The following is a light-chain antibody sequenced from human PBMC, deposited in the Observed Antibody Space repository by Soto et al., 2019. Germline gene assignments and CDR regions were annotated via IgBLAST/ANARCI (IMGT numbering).Light chain of an antibody. J-gene: IGLJ2*01. Sequence: QSALTQPASVSGSPGQSITISCTGTSSDVGNYNYVSWYQPHPGKAPKLMIYDVSNRPSGVSNRFSGSKSGNTASLTISGLQAEDEADYYCSSYTSSSTLDVVFGGGTKLTVL. CDR2: DVS. V-gene: IGLV2-14*03. CDR3: SSYTSSSTLDVV. CDR1: SSDVGNYNY.